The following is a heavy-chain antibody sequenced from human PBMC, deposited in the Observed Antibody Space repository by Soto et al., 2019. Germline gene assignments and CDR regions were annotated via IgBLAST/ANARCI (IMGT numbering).Heavy chain of an antibody. CDR1: GGSISSSNW. D-gene: IGHD3-10*01. CDR2: IYHSGST. V-gene: IGHV4-4*02. J-gene: IGHJ6*02. Sequence: SETLSLTCAVSGGSISSSNWWSWVRQPPGKGLEWIGEIYHSGSTNYNPSLKSRVTISVDKSKNQFSLKLSSVTAADTAVYYCARDRDTMVRGVMESSYGMDVWGQGTTVTVSS. CDR3: ARDRDTMVRGVMESSYGMDV.